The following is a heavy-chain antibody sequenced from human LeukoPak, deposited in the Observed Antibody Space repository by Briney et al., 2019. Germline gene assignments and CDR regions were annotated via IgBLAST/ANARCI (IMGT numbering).Heavy chain of an antibody. CDR1: GGSVSSADYS. J-gene: IGHJ4*02. CDR2: IYHSGST. Sequence: PSETLSLTCDVSGGSVSSADYSWSWIRQPPGKGLEWIGYIYHSGSTYYNPSLKSRVTISVDRSKNQFSLKLSSVTAADTAVYYCARVSSSWYFDYWGQGTLVTVSS. D-gene: IGHD6-13*01. V-gene: IGHV4-30-2*01. CDR3: ARVSSSWYFDY.